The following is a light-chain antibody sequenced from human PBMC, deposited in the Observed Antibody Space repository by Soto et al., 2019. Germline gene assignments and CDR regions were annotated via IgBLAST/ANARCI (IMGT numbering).Light chain of an antibody. V-gene: IGKV1-39*01. CDR3: QQSYGTPIT. CDR2: VAS. Sequence: DVHMTQAPSCLCVAVVDRFTITFLASQIISRYLNWYQQKPGKAPNLLIYVASSLQSEVPSRFSGSGSGTDFTLTITSLQPEDFATYYCQQSYGTPITFGQGTRLEI. J-gene: IGKJ5*01. CDR1: QIISRY.